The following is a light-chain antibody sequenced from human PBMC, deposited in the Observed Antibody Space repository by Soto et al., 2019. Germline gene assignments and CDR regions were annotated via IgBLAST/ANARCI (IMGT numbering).Light chain of an antibody. CDR1: QPVYTY. J-gene: IGKJ1*01. V-gene: IGKV1-39*01. CDR2: TAS. CDR3: QQSYSVPWT. Sequence: DIQMAQSPASLSASVGDTVVITCRASQPVYTYLNWYQQKSGVAPKLLISTASSLQTGVPSRFSGRASGTESTLTINGLQPDDFATYYCQQSYSVPWTFGLGTKVDI.